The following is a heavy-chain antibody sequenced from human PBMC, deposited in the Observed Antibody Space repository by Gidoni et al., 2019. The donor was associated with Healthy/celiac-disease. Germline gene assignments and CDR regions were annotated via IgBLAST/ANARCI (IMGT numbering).Heavy chain of an antibody. CDR2: IKQDGSEK. J-gene: IGHJ3*02. CDR1: GFTFSRSW. V-gene: IGHV3-7*03. CDR3: ARIALTYDILTGYYRDDAFDI. Sequence: EVQLVESGGGLVQPGGSLRLSCAASGFTFSRSWLSWARQAPGKGLEWVAKIKQDGSEKYYVDTVKGRFTISRDNAKNSLYLQMNSLRAEDTAMYYCARIALTYDILTGYYRDDAFDIWGQGTMVTVSS. D-gene: IGHD3-9*01.